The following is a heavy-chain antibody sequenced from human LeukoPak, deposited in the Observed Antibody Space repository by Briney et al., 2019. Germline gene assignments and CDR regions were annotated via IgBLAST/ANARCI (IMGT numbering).Heavy chain of an antibody. Sequence: SETLSLTCAASGFSFSGYDWSWIRQPPGKGLEWIGEINHSGSTNYNPSLKGRVTISVDTSKNQFSLKLSSVTAADTAVYYCARGGRRNSGGYYAGPKYMDVWGKGTTVTVSS. CDR2: INHSGST. CDR1: GFSFSGYD. J-gene: IGHJ6*03. V-gene: IGHV4-34*01. CDR3: ARGGRRNSGGYYAGPKYMDV. D-gene: IGHD3-22*01.